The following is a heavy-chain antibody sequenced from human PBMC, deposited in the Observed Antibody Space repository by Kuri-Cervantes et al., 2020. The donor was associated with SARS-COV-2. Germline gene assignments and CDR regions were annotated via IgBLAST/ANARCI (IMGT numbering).Heavy chain of an antibody. D-gene: IGHD4-17*01. Sequence: GGSLRLSCAASGFTFSSYGMHWVRQAPGKGLEWVAVIWYDGSNKYYADSVKGRFTISRDNSKNTLYLQMSSLRAEDTAVYYCAKPYGDYFGPNDYWGQGTLVTVSS. J-gene: IGHJ4*02. V-gene: IGHV3-30*02. CDR1: GFTFSSYG. CDR2: IWYDGSNK. CDR3: AKPYGDYFGPNDY.